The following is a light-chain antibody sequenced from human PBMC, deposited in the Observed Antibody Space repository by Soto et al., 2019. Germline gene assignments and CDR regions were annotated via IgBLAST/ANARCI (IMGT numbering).Light chain of an antibody. CDR3: SSYAGSNNLRV. Sequence: QSVLTQPASVSGSPGQSITISCTGTSRDVGGYNYVSWYQQHPGKAPKLMIYEVSKRPSGVPDRFSGSKSDNTASLTVSGLQAEDEADYYCSSYAGSNNLRVFGSGTKVTVL. J-gene: IGLJ1*01. V-gene: IGLV2-8*01. CDR2: EVS. CDR1: SRDVGGYNY.